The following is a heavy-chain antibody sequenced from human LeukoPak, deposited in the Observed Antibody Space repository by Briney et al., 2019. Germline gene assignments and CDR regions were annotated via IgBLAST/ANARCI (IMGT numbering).Heavy chain of an antibody. D-gene: IGHD3-3*01. CDR1: GYTFTSYG. CDR3: ARYFGRVDFWSGSLSC. CDR2: ISAYNGNT. Sequence: ASVKVSCKASGYTFTSYGISWVRQAPGQGLEWMGWISAYNGNTNYAQKLQGRVTMTTDTSTSTAYMELRSLRSDDTAAYYCARYFGRVDFWSGSLSCWGQGTLVTVSS. J-gene: IGHJ4*02. V-gene: IGHV1-18*01.